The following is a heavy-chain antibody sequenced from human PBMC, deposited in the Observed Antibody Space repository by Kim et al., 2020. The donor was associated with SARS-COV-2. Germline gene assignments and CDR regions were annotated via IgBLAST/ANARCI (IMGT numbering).Heavy chain of an antibody. Sequence: GGSLRLSCAASGFTFSNAWMSWVRQAPGKGLEWVGRIKSKTDGGTTDYAAPVKGRFTISRDDSKNTLYLQMNSLKTEDTAVYYCKGDYCSGGSCYYPDPPYYYYYGMDVWGQGTTVTVSS. D-gene: IGHD2-15*01. CDR3: KGDYCSGGSCYYPDPPYYYYYGMDV. CDR2: IKSKTDGGTT. V-gene: IGHV3-15*01. CDR1: GFTFSNAW. J-gene: IGHJ6*02.